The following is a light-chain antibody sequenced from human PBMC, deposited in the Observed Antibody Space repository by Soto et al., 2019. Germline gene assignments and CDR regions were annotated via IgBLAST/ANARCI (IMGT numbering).Light chain of an antibody. CDR1: SSDVGDYNY. V-gene: IGLV2-14*01. CDR3: SSYTSSSTHNYV. CDR2: EVS. J-gene: IGLJ1*01. Sequence: QSVLTQPASVSGSPGQPITISCTGTSSDVGDYNYVSRYQQHPGKAPKLMIYEVSNRPSGVSNRFSGSKSGNTASLTISGLQAEDEADYFCSSYTSSSTHNYVFGTGTKVTVL.